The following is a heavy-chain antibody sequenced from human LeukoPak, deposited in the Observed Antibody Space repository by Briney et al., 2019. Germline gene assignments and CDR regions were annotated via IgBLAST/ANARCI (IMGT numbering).Heavy chain of an antibody. Sequence: GESLKISCKGSGYSFSNDWIGWVRQLPGKGLEWMGIIYPGDSDTRYSPSFQGQVTISADKSISTAYLQWSSLEASDTAMYYCARRGCNGGSCYGYWGQGTLVTVSS. V-gene: IGHV5-51*01. CDR3: ARRGCNGGSCYGY. D-gene: IGHD2-15*01. CDR1: GYSFSNDW. CDR2: IYPGDSDT. J-gene: IGHJ4*02.